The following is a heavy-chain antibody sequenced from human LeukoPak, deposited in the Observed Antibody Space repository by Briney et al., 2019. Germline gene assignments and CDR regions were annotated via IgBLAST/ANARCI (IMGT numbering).Heavy chain of an antibody. D-gene: IGHD3-10*01. J-gene: IGHJ4*02. CDR1: GASIISDNW. V-gene: IGHV4-4*02. Sequence: PSETLSLTCDVSGASIISDNWWSWVRQPPGRGLEWIGEIFQSGETHYSPSLKSRVSLSVDKSKNQVSVRLSSVTAADTAVYYCVRIDGPGSYFDFWGQGTLVTVSS. CDR2: IFQSGET. CDR3: VRIDGPGSYFDF.